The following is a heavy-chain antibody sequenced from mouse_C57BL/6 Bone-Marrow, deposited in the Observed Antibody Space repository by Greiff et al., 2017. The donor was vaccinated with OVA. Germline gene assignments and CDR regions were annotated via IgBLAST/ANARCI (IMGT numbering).Heavy chain of an antibody. CDR2: IYPRDGST. V-gene: IGHV1-78*01. CDR1: GYTFPGHT. Sequence: QVQLKESDAELVKPGASVKISCKVSGYTFPGHTIHWMKQRPEPGLEWIGYIYPRDGSTKYNEKFKGKATLTADKSSSTAYMQLNSLTSEDSAVYFGARIAGYFSWFAYWGQGTLVTVSA. D-gene: IGHD2-3*01. J-gene: IGHJ3*01. CDR3: ARIAGYFSWFAY.